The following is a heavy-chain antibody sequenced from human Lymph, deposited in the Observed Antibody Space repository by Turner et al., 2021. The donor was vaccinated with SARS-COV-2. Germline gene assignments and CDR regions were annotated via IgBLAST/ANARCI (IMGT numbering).Heavy chain of an antibody. CDR2: ISGRGGST. CDR3: ANLYSSSAAGDP. J-gene: IGHJ5*02. Sequence: EVQLLESGGGLVQPGGSLRLSCAASGFTFSSYAMSWVSQAPGRGLEWVSAISGRGGSTYYADSVKGRFTISRDNTKNTLYLQMNSLRAEDTAVYYCANLYSSSAAGDPWGQGTLVTVSS. CDR1: GFTFSSYA. D-gene: IGHD6-6*01. V-gene: IGHV3-23*01.